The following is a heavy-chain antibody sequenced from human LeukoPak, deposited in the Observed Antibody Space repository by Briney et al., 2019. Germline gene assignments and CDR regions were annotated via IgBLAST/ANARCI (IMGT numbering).Heavy chain of an antibody. CDR1: GFTFSSYS. D-gene: IGHD5-12*01. Sequence: PGGSLRLSCAASGFTFSSYSMNWGRQAPGKGLEWVSSISSSSSYIYYADSVKGRFTISRDNAKNSLYLQMNSLRAEDTAVYYCARSPDHSGYDYWVPPFDYWGQGTLVTVSS. CDR2: ISSSSSYI. V-gene: IGHV3-21*01. CDR3: ARSPDHSGYDYWVPPFDY. J-gene: IGHJ4*02.